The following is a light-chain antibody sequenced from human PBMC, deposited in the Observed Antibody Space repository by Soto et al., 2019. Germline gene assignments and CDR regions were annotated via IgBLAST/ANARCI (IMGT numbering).Light chain of an antibody. CDR3: QQCGSSPWT. Sequence: EIVMTQSPATLSVSQGERATLSCRASQSVSSNLAWYQQKPGQAPRLLIYGASTRASGIPARFSGSGSGTDFTLTISRLEPEDFAVYYCQQCGSSPWTFGQGTMVDI. V-gene: IGKV3-15*01. CDR2: GAS. J-gene: IGKJ1*01. CDR1: QSVSSN.